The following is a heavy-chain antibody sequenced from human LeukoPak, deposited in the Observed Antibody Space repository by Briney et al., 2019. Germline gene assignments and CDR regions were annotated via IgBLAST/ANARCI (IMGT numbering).Heavy chain of an antibody. CDR1: GFTFSSYA. V-gene: IGHV3-30-3*01. CDR3: ARETYGMDV. Sequence: GGSLRLSCAASGFTFSSYAMHWVRQAPGKGLEWVAVISYDGSNKYYADSVKGRFTISRDNSKNTLYLQMNGLRAEDTAVYYCARETYGMDVWGQGTTVTVSS. CDR2: ISYDGSNK. J-gene: IGHJ6*02.